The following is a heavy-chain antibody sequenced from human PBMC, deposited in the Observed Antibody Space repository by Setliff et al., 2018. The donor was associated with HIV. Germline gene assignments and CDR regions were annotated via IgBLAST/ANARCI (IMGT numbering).Heavy chain of an antibody. V-gene: IGHV1-46*01. CDR3: ARNFGGSGWYYFDY. Sequence: ASVKVSCKASGYTFTSQSIHWVRQAPGQGFEWMGVINPSGGSTGYAEKFQGRVTMTRDTSANVVYLELGSLRSEDTAKYYCARNFGGSGWYYFDYWGQGTLVTVSS. CDR1: GYTFTSQS. D-gene: IGHD6-19*01. CDR2: INPSGGST. J-gene: IGHJ4*02.